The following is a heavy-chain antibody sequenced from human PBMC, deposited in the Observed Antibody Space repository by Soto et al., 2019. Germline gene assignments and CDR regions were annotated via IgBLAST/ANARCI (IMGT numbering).Heavy chain of an antibody. V-gene: IGHV3-7*01. Sequence: GGPLRVSWIHSVVNFNIYRMNWVRQPPGKGLEWVARIKGDGSEMHYVDSVKGRFTISRDNTKDSLYLQMDSLRVEDTAVYYCTRGHYSNPFGGQGTLVTVSS. CDR2: IKGDGSEM. J-gene: IGHJ4*02. CDR3: TRGHYSNPF. CDR1: VVNFNIYR. D-gene: IGHD4-4*01.